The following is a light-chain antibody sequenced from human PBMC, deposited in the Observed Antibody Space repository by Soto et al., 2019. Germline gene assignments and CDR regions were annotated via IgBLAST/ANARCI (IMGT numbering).Light chain of an antibody. V-gene: IGLV2-8*01. Sequence: QSVLTQPPSASGSPGQSVTISCTGTSSDVGGYNYVSWYQQHPGKAPKLMIYEVTKRPSGVPDRFSGSKSGNTASLTVSGLRAEDEADYYCSSYEGSNNSYVFGTGTKVTVL. CDR3: SSYEGSNNSYV. J-gene: IGLJ1*01. CDR2: EVT. CDR1: SSDVGGYNY.